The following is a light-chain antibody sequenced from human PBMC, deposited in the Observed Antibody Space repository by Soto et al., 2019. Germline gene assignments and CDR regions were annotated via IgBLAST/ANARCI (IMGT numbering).Light chain of an antibody. CDR3: VPYTIVSTLA. V-gene: IGLV2-14*03. Sequence: QSALTQPASVSGSPGQSISITCTGTSSDIGGYNYVSWYQQHPGKAPKLITYDVTNRPPGVSNRFSGSKSGNTASLTISGLQADDEADYYCVPYTIVSTLAIGGGTKVTVL. J-gene: IGLJ2*01. CDR2: DVT. CDR1: SSDIGGYNY.